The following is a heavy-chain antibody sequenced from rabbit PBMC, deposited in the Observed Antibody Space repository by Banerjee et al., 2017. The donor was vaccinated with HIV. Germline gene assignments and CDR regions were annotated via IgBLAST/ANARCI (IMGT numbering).Heavy chain of an antibody. CDR1: GFSFSSSYY. V-gene: IGHV1S45*01. CDR3: ARCIGDYYIPLNL. Sequence: QEQLVESGGGLVQPGASLTLTCTASGFSFSSSYYMCWVRQAPGKGLEWIACIYTDDGYTHYATWAKGRFTISKTSSTVDLKMTSLTAADTATYFCARCIGDYYIPLNLWGPGTLVTVS. D-gene: IGHD1-1*01. CDR2: IYTDDGYT. J-gene: IGHJ4*01.